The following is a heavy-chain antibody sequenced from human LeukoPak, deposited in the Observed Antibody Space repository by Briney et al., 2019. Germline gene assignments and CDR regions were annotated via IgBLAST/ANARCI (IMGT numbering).Heavy chain of an antibody. CDR1: GGSISSGDYY. Sequence: PSETLSLTCIVSGGSISSGDYYWSWIRQPPGKGLEWIGYIYYSGSTYYNPSLKSRVTISVDTSKNQFSLKLSSVTAADTAVYYCARARRGSSTNGGWFDPWGQGTLVTVSS. J-gene: IGHJ5*02. V-gene: IGHV4-30-4*01. D-gene: IGHD6-13*01. CDR3: ARARRGSSTNGGWFDP. CDR2: IYYSGST.